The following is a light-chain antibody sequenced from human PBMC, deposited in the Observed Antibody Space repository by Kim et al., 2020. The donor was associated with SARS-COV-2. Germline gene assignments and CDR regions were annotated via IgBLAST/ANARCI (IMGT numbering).Light chain of an antibody. CDR3: TSYTSTYTFV. CDR1: NSDVGGFNF. CDR2: DVS. J-gene: IGLJ1*01. Sequence: GQSITISYTGTNSDVGGFNFVSWYQHHPGKAPKLMIYDVSKRPSGVSNRFSGSKSGNSASLTISGLQAEDEADYYCTSYTSTYTFVFGTGTKVTVL. V-gene: IGLV2-14*03.